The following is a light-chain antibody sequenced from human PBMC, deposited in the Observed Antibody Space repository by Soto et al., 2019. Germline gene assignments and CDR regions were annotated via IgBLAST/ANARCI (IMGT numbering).Light chain of an antibody. J-gene: IGKJ1*01. Sequence: EIVLTQSPGTLSLSPGERATLSCRASQSVSSNYLGWYQQKPDQAPRLLIYAASSRATGIPDRFSGSGSGTDFTLTISRLEPEDFAVYFCQQYGSSPWTFGQGTKVDIK. CDR3: QQYGSSPWT. CDR2: AAS. CDR1: QSVSSNY. V-gene: IGKV3-20*01.